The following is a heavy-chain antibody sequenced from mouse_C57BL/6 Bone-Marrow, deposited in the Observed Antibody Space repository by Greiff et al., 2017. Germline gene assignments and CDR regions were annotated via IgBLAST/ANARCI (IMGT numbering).Heavy chain of an antibody. V-gene: IGHV5-17*01. J-gene: IGHJ4*01. CDR2: ISSGSSTI. CDR1: GFTFSDYG. Sequence: DVMLVESGGGLVKPGGSLKLSCAASGFTFSDYGMHWVRQAPEKGLEWVAYISSGSSTIYYADTVKGRFTISRDNAKNTLFLQMTSLRSEDTAMYYCARGAPYAMDYWGQGTSVTVSS. CDR3: ARGAPYAMDY.